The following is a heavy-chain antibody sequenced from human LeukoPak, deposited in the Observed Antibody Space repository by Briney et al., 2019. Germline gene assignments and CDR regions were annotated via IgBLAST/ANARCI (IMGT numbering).Heavy chain of an antibody. D-gene: IGHD6-19*01. CDR2: ISAYNGNT. CDR3: ARMAVAGQPAYLGSAFDI. CDR1: GYTFINYG. J-gene: IGHJ3*02. V-gene: IGHV1-18*01. Sequence: ASVKVSCKASGYTFINYGISWVRQAPGQGLEWMGWISAYNGNTNYAQKLQGRVTMTTDTSTSTAYMELRSLRSDDTAVYYCARMAVAGQPAYLGSAFDIWGQGTMVTVSS.